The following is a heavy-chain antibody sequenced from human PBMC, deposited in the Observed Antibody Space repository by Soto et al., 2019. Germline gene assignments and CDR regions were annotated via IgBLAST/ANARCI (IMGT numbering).Heavy chain of an antibody. D-gene: IGHD1-20*01. J-gene: IGHJ4*02. V-gene: IGHV3-30*18. CDR1: GFTFSSYG. CDR2: ISYDGSNK. Sequence: PGGSLRLSCAASGFTFSSYGMHWVRQAPGKGLEWVAVISYDGSNKYYADSMKGRFTISRDNSKNTVYLQMNSLRPEDTAVYYCAKELYNWNDPFDYWGQGTLVTVSS. CDR3: AKELYNWNDPFDY.